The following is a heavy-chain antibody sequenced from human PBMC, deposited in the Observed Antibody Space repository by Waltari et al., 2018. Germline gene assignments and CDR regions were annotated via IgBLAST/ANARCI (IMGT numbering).Heavy chain of an antibody. CDR3: ANIAVSASGPLVQH. J-gene: IGHJ4*02. D-gene: IGHD6-19*01. CDR1: GASFSGYY. CDR2: ITHSGRP. V-gene: IGHV4-34*02. Sequence: QVQLQQWGAGLLKPSETLSLTCAVYGASFSGYYWKWIRQPPGKGLEWVGEITHSGRPNYNPSLKSRVTISLDTSKNQVSLNLNSVTAADTALYYCANIAVSASGPLVQHWGQGTLVTVSS.